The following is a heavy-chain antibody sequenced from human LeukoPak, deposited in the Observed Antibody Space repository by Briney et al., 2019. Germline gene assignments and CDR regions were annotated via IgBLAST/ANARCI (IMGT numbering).Heavy chain of an antibody. D-gene: IGHD2-21*01. CDR1: GFTFSSYG. V-gene: IGHV3-33*01. J-gene: IGHJ4*02. CDR3: VTDLVIKGYFDY. Sequence: GGSLRLSCAASGFTFSSYGMHWVRQAPGKGLEWVAVIWYDGSNKYYADSVKGRFTISRDNSKNTLYLQMNSLKTEDTAVYYCVTDLVIKGYFDYWGQGALVTVSS. CDR2: IWYDGSNK.